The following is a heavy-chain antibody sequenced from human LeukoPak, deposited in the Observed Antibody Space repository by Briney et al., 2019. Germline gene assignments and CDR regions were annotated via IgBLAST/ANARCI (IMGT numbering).Heavy chain of an antibody. J-gene: IGHJ4*02. CDR3: ARDLHSGSYYPLDY. CDR1: GYTFTSYY. V-gene: IGHV1-2*02. CDR2: ITPNNGGT. D-gene: IGHD1-26*01. Sequence: ASVKVSCKASGYTFTSYYMHWVRQAPGQGLEWMGCITPNNGGTNFAQKFQGRATMTRDTSISTAYMELSRLTSDDTAVYYCARDLHSGSYYPLDYWGQGTLVTVSS.